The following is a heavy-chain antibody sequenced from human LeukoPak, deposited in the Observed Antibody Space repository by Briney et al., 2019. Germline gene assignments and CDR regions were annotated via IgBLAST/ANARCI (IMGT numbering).Heavy chain of an antibody. CDR3: AKDGGGYDTSGYYYGDY. Sequence: GGSLRLSCAASGFTFSSHPMHWVRQAPGKGLEWVAVISFDGSHKYYADSVTGRFTISRDNSKNTLYLQMNSLRAEDTAVYYCAKDGGGYDTSGYYYGDYWGQGTLVTVSS. CDR1: GFTFSSHP. V-gene: IGHV3-30*04. J-gene: IGHJ4*02. CDR2: ISFDGSHK. D-gene: IGHD3-22*01.